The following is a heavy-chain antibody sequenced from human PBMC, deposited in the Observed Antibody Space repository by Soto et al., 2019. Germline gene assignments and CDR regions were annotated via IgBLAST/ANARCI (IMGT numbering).Heavy chain of an antibody. V-gene: IGHV4-30-4*01. CDR1: GGSISSGDFY. CDR2: IYYSGST. J-gene: IGHJ4*01. D-gene: IGHD3-22*01. CDR3: ARVSYYSASSRYSHY. Sequence: PSETLSLTCTVSGGSISSGDFYWSWIRQPPGKGLEWIGYIYYSGSTYYNPSLKSRVTISVDTSKNQFSLKLSSVTAADTAVYYCARVSYYSASSRYSHYWPHAPPVTVSS.